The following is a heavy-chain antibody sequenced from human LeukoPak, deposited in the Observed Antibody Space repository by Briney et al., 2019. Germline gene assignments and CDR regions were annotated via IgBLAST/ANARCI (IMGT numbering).Heavy chain of an antibody. CDR1: GFTFDDYA. J-gene: IGHJ6*02. CDR2: ISGDGGST. Sequence: GGSLRLSCAASGFTFDDYAMHWVRQAPGKGLGWVSLISGDGGSTYYADSVKGRFTISRDNSKNSLYLQMNSLRIEDTALYYCAKDVMREFYYYGMDVWGQGTTVTVSS. V-gene: IGHV3-43*02. CDR3: AKDVMREFYYYGMDV.